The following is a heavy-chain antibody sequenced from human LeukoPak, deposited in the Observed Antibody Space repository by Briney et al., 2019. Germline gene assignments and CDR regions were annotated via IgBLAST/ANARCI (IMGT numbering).Heavy chain of an antibody. D-gene: IGHD3-10*01. CDR3: ASFPYYGSGSYSPSSDY. Sequence: ASVKVSCKASGYTFTSYYMHWVRQAPGQGLEWMGIINPSGGSTSYAQKFQGRVTMTRDMSTSTVYMELSSLRSEDTAVYYCASFPYYGSGSYSPSSDYWGQGTLVTVSS. J-gene: IGHJ4*02. CDR2: INPSGGST. CDR1: GYTFTSYY. V-gene: IGHV1-46*01.